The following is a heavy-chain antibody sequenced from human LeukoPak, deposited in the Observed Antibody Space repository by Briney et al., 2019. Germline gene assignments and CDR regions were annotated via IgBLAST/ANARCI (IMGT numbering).Heavy chain of an antibody. CDR2: IYPGDSDT. D-gene: IGHD3-16*02. V-gene: IGHV5-51*01. Sequence: GESLKISCKGSGYSFTSYWIGWVRQMPGKGLEWMGIIYPGDSDTRYSPSFQGQVTISADKSISTAYLQWSSLKASDTAMYYCARGPRNYDYVSGSYRYTLTTFDYWGQGTLVTVSS. CDR3: ARGPRNYDYVSGSYRYTLTTFDY. CDR1: GYSFTSYW. J-gene: IGHJ4*02.